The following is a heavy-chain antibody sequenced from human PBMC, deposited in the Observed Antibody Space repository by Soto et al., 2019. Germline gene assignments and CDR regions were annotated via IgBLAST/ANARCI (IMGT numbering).Heavy chain of an antibody. CDR1: GFTFSSYA. D-gene: IGHD3-22*01. CDR2: ISGSGGST. V-gene: IGHV3-23*01. Sequence: GGSLRLSCAASGFTFSSYAMSWVRQAPGKGLEWVSAISGSGGSTYYADSVKGRFTISRDNSKNTLYLQMNSLRAEDTAVYYCAKGMLGVVVITGVDYWGQGTLVTVSS. CDR3: AKGMLGVVVITGVDY. J-gene: IGHJ4*02.